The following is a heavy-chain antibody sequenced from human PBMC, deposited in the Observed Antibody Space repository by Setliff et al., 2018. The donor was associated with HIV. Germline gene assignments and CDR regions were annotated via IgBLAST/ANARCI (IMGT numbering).Heavy chain of an antibody. D-gene: IGHD3-22*01. CDR1: GFSFRSYA. CDR3: AKDRYYYDSSMSCPGLFDP. Sequence: GGSLRLSCAASGFSFRSYAVSWVRQAPGKGLEWVAFIRYDGSNKYYADSVKGRFTISRDNSKSTLYLQMNSLRAEDTAVYYCAKDRYYYDSSMSCPGLFDPWGQGTLVTVSS. V-gene: IGHV3-30*02. J-gene: IGHJ5*02. CDR2: IRYDGSNK.